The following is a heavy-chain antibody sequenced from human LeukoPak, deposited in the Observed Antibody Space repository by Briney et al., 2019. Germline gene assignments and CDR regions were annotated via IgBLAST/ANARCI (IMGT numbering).Heavy chain of an antibody. CDR3: ARDRDWYTFDY. J-gene: IGHJ4*02. CDR2: ISYDGSNK. D-gene: IGHD2-21*01. V-gene: IGHV3-30-3*01. Sequence: GGSLRLSCAASGFTFSSYAMHWVRQAPGKGLEWVAVISYDGSNKYYADSVKGRFTISRDNSKNTLYLQMNSLRADDTAVYYCARDRDWYTFDYWGREPWSPSPQ. CDR1: GFTFSSYA.